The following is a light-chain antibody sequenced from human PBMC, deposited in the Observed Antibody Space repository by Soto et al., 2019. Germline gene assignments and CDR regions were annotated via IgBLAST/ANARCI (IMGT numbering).Light chain of an antibody. CDR2: EVS. J-gene: IGLJ2*01. V-gene: IGLV2-14*02. Sequence: QSALAQPASVSGSPGQSITISCTGTSGFVGSFSLVSWYQQHPGKAPKVMISEVSNRPSGVSNRFSGSKSGNTASLTISGLQAEDEADYYCCSYTSSTTPLFGGGTKVTVL. CDR1: SGFVGSFSL. CDR3: CSYTSSTTPL.